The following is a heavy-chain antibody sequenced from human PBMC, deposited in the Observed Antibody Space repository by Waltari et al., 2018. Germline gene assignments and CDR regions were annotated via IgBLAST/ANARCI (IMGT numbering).Heavy chain of an antibody. CDR3: AREGWRAAAGDY. CDR2: IYYSGST. V-gene: IGHV4-39*07. Sequence: QLQLQESGPGLVTPSEPLSLTCPVSGGSISSSRYYWGWIRQPPGKGLEWIGSIYYSGSTYYNPSLKSRVTISVDTSKNQFSLKLSSVTAADTAVYYCAREGWRAAAGDYWGQGTLVTVSS. J-gene: IGHJ4*02. D-gene: IGHD6-13*01. CDR1: GGSISSSRYY.